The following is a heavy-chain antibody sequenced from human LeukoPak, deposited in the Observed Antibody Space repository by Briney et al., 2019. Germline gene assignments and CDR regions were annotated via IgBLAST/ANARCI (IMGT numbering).Heavy chain of an antibody. CDR3: ARSLGEMATVYYFDY. J-gene: IGHJ4*02. CDR2: IYYSGST. Sequence: SETLSLTCTVSGGSISSSSYYWGWIRQPPGKGLEWIGSIYYSGSTYYNPSLKSRVTISVDTSKNQFSLKLSSVTAADTAVYYCARSLGEMATVYYFDYWGQGTLVTVSS. D-gene: IGHD5-24*01. CDR1: GGSISSSSYY. V-gene: IGHV4-39*01.